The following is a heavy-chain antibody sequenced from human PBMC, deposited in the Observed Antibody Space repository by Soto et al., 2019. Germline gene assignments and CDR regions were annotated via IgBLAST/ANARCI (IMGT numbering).Heavy chain of an antibody. CDR2: FIPVFRTL. CDR1: GVSFGNSA. D-gene: IGHD3-3*01. V-gene: IGHV1-69*01. J-gene: IGHJ4*02. CDR3: ATGVIWIGYFTVDS. Sequence: QVQLVQSGAEVKKPGSSVKVSCKASGVSFGNSAINWVRQAPGQGLEWLGGFIPVFRTLNYAQKFQGRVTITADDSTGTAYMTLSSLASDDTAVYYCATGVIWIGYFTVDSWGQGTRVTVSS.